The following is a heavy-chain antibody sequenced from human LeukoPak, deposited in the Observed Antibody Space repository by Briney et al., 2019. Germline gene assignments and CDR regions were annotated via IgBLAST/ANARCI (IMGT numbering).Heavy chain of an antibody. J-gene: IGHJ4*02. CDR2: ISSNGERT. Sequence: GSLRLSCAASGFIFSSYGMSWVRQAPGKGLEWVSGISSNGERTYFADSVKGRSGISRDNSKNTVYLQMESLRAEDTAVYYCARGGITPRKFDSWGQGTLVTVSS. V-gene: IGHV3-23*01. D-gene: IGHD1-14*01. CDR1: GFIFSSYG. CDR3: ARGGITPRKFDS.